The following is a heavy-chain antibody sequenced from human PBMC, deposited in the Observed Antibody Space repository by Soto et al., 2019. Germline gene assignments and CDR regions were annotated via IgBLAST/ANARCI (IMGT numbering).Heavy chain of an antibody. CDR3: ERAPWEQKLVRASYYGMDV. CDR1: GFTFSTYS. V-gene: IGHV3-21*01. Sequence: GSLRLACSASGFTFSTYSMNWVRQAPGKGLEWVSSISSSSNYIYYADSVKGRFTISRDNAKNSLYLQMNSLRAEDTAVYYCERAPWEQKLVRASYYGMDVWGQGTTVTVSS. CDR2: ISSSSNYI. J-gene: IGHJ6*02. D-gene: IGHD1-26*01.